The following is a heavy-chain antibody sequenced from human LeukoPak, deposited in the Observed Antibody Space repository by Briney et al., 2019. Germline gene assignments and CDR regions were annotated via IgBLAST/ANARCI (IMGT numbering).Heavy chain of an antibody. J-gene: IGHJ6*03. Sequence: GASVKVSCKVSGYTLTELSMHWVRQAPGKGLEWMGGFDPEDGETIYAQKFQGRVTITADESTSTAYMELSSLRSEDTAVYYCARGQSITIFGVVLPGSMDVWGKGTTATVSS. CDR1: GYTLTELS. D-gene: IGHD3-3*01. CDR3: ARGQSITIFGVVLPGSMDV. V-gene: IGHV1-24*01. CDR2: FDPEDGET.